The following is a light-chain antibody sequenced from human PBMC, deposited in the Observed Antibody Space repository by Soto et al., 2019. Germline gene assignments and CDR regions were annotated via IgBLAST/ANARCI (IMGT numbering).Light chain of an antibody. V-gene: IGLV1-40*01. CDR1: SSNIGAGYG. Sequence: QSVLAQPPSVSGAPGQRVTISCTGSSSNIGAGYGVHWYQQLPGTAPKLLIYGNSNRPSGVPDRFSGSKSGTSASLAITGLQAEDEADYHCQSYDSSLSGWVFCGGTKLTVL. J-gene: IGLJ3*02. CDR2: GNS. CDR3: QSYDSSLSGWV.